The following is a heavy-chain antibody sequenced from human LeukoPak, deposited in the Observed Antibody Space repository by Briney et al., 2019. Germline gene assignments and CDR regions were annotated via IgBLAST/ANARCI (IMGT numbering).Heavy chain of an antibody. V-gene: IGHV3-23*01. CDR2: ISSTDAGT. D-gene: IGHD6-19*01. CDR1: GFSLSSYA. CDR3: ARDPYSGGYGAYYYYYMDV. Sequence: GGSLRLSCAASGFSLSSYAMSWVRQAPGKGLEWVSAISSTDAGTYHADSVRGRFTLSRDNAENSLYLQMNSLRDEDTAVYYCARDPYSGGYGAYYYYYMDVWGKGTTVTVSS. J-gene: IGHJ6*03.